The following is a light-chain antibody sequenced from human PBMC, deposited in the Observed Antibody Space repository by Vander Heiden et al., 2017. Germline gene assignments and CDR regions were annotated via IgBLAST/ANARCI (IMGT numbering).Light chain of an antibody. CDR3: QQRSNWPPRT. V-gene: IGKV3-11*01. CDR2: DAS. Sequence: DIVFTQSPATLSLSPGQRATLSCRASQSVSSYLAWYQQKPGQAPRLLIYDASNRATGIPARFSGSGSGTDFTPTISSLEPEDFAVYYCQQRSNWPPRTFGQGTKVEIK. J-gene: IGKJ1*01. CDR1: QSVSSY.